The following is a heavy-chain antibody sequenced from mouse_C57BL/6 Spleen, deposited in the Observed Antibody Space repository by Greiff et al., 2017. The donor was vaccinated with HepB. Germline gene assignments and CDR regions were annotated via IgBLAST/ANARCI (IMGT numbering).Heavy chain of an antibody. V-gene: IGHV1-81*01. CDR2: IYPRSGNT. CDR1: GYTFTSYG. J-gene: IGHJ2*01. Sequence: VQLQQSGAELARPGASVKLSCKASGYTFTSYGISWVKQSTGQGLEWIGEIYPRSGNTYYNEKFKGKATLTADKSSSTAYMELRSLTSEDSAVYFCARGRLRPHYFDYWGQGTTLTVSS. D-gene: IGHD2-4*01. CDR3: ARGRLRPHYFDY.